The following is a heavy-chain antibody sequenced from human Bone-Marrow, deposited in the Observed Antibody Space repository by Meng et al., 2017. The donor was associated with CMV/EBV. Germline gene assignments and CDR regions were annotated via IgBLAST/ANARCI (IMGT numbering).Heavy chain of an antibody. Sequence: GGSLRLSCAASGFTFSSYWMSWVRQAPGKGLEWVANIKQDGSEKYYVDSVKGRFTISRDNAQNSLYLQMNSLRAEDTAIYYCARDRGRDDIVVVPAAPIGYWGQGTLVTVSS. CDR1: GFTFSSYW. CDR3: ARDRGRDDIVVVPAAPIGY. J-gene: IGHJ4*02. D-gene: IGHD2-2*01. V-gene: IGHV3-7*01. CDR2: IKQDGSEK.